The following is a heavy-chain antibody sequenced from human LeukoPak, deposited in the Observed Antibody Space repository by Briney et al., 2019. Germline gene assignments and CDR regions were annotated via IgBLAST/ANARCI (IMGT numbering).Heavy chain of an antibody. D-gene: IGHD3-22*01. CDR2: IYYSGST. Sequence: SETLSLTCTVSGGSISNYYWSWIRQPPGKGLEWIGYIYYSGSTNYNPSLKSRVTISVDTSKNQFSLKLSSVTAADTAVYYCARDGYYDSSFDYWGQGTLVTVSS. V-gene: IGHV4-59*01. CDR1: GGSISNYY. J-gene: IGHJ4*02. CDR3: ARDGYYDSSFDY.